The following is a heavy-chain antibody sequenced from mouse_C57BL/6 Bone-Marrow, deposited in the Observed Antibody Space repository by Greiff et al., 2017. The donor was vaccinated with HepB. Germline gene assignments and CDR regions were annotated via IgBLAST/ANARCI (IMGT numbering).Heavy chain of an antibody. V-gene: IGHV1-85*01. CDR3: ARRGDYDGDYFDY. CDR1: GYTFTSYD. J-gene: IGHJ2*01. CDR2: IYPRDGST. D-gene: IGHD2-4*01. Sequence: VQLQQSGPELVKPGASVKLSCKASGYTFTSYDINWVKQRPGQGLEWIGWIYPRDGSTKYNEKFKGKATLTVDTSSSTAYMELHSLTSEDSAVYFCARRGDYDGDYFDYWGQGTTLTVSS.